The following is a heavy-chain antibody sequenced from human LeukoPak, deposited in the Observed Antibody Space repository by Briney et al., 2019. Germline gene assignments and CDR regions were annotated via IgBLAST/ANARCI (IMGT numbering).Heavy chain of an antibody. J-gene: IGHJ4*02. CDR3: AGALYDYVWGSYRPTNFDY. CDR1: GFIFRNYG. D-gene: IGHD3-16*02. Sequence: GGSLRLSCAASGFIFRNYGMNWVRQAPRRGLEWVSYITSGGTTMYYADSVKGRFTTSRDNAKNSLYLQMNSLRAEDTAVYYCAGALYDYVWGSYRPTNFDYWGQGTLVTVSS. CDR2: ITSGGTTM. V-gene: IGHV3-48*03.